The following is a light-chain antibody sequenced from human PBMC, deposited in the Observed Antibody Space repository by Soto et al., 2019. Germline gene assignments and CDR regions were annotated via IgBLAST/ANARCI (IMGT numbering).Light chain of an antibody. CDR3: QHYNSWST. J-gene: IGKJ5*01. CDR1: QSVGSS. CDR2: DAS. Sequence: EVVMTQSPATLSVSPGERATISSRASQSVGSSLAWYQQKPGQPPSLLIYDASTRATGIPARFSGSGSGTEFTLTITSLQSEDFAIYYCQHYNSWSTFGQGTRLEIK. V-gene: IGKV3D-15*01.